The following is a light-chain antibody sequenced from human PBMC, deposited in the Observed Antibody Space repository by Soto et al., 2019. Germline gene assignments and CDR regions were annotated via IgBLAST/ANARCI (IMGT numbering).Light chain of an antibody. J-gene: IGLJ1*01. CDR2: GHS. CDR3: QSYDGSLGV. Sequence: QSVLTQPPSVSGAPGQRVTISCTGSSSNIGAGYDVHWYQQLPGTAPKLLIFGHSNRPSGVPDRFSGSKSGTSASLAITGLQAEDEADYYCQSYDGSLGVFGTGTNVTVL. V-gene: IGLV1-40*01. CDR1: SSNIGAGYD.